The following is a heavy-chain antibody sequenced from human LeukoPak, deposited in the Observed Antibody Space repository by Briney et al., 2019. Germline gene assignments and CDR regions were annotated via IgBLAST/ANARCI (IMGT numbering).Heavy chain of an antibody. CDR1: GFTFRSFG. CDR3: AELGITMIGGV. CDR2: ISSSGSTI. J-gene: IGHJ6*04. V-gene: IGHV3-48*03. Sequence: GGSLRLSCAASGFTFRSFGMGWVRQAPGKGLEWVSYISSSGSTIYYADSVKGRFTISGDNAKNSLYLQMNSLRAEDTAVYYCAELGITMIGGVWGKGTTVTISS. D-gene: IGHD3-10*02.